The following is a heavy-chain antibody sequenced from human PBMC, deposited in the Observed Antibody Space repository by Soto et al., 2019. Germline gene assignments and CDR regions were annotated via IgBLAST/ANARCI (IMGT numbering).Heavy chain of an antibody. CDR3: ARDPIPAWQPARGYYYYSGRDV. CDR1: GYTFTGYY. Sequence: GASVKVSCKASGYTFTGYYMHWVRQAPGQGLEWMGWINPNSGGTNYAQKFQGWVTMTRDTSISTAYMELSRLRSDDTAVYYCARDPIPAWQPARGYYYYSGRDVWGKGTTVTVPS. D-gene: IGHD2-2*02. CDR2: INPNSGGT. J-gene: IGHJ6*04. V-gene: IGHV1-2*04.